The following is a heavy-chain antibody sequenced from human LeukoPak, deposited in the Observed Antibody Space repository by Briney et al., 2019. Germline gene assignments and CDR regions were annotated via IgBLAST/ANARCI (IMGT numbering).Heavy chain of an antibody. CDR1: NGTITSTKW. Sequence: SGTLSLTCTVSNGTITSTKWWSWVRQPPGKGLEWIGEISHTGSTNYNPSFNSRVTMSVDKSKNQFSLNLKSVNAADTALYYCASSSLVVVVTDGFDFWGRGTAVTVSS. CDR2: ISHTGST. D-gene: IGHD2-21*01. CDR3: ASSSLVVVVTDGFDF. V-gene: IGHV4-4*02. J-gene: IGHJ3*01.